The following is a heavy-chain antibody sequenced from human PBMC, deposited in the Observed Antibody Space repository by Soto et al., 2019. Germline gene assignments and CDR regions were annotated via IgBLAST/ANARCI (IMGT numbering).Heavy chain of an antibody. V-gene: IGHV3-30-3*01. CDR3: ARDYGDGYYYFDL. J-gene: IGHJ4*02. Sequence: QVQLVESGGGVVQPGRSLRLSCAASGFTFSDYTMHWVRQAPGKELEWVALMSSDGGNTHYTDSVKGRFTISRDNSKNTRYLQMDSRTPEDTTVYYCARDYGDGYYYFDLWGQGTLVTVSS. CDR1: GFTFSDYT. CDR2: MSSDGGNT. D-gene: IGHD5-12*01.